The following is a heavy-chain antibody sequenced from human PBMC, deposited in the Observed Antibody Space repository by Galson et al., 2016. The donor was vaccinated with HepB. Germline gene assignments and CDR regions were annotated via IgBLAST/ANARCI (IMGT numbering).Heavy chain of an antibody. CDR1: GGSISSHY. CDR2: IYFSGNT. Sequence: SETLSLTCTVSGGSISSHYWSWIRQPPGKGLEWIGYIYFSGNTNYNPSLKSRVTISVDTSKNQFSLKLNSVTAADTAVYYCASQISTDCGGGCYLFDYWGQGTLVTVYS. V-gene: IGHV4-59*11. CDR3: ASQISTDCGGGCYLFDY. D-gene: IGHD2-21*02. J-gene: IGHJ4*02.